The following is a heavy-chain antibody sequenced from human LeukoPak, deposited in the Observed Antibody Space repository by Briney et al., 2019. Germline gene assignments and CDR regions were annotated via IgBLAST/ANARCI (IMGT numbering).Heavy chain of an antibody. CDR1: GFTFSNHW. V-gene: IGHV3-74*01. CDR2: INRGGSRT. J-gene: IGHJ4*02. D-gene: IGHD3-22*01. Sequence: PGGSLRLSCAASGFTFSNHWMHWVRQAPGKGLMWVSRINRGGSRTDYADSVKGRFIISRDNSKNTLYLQMNSLRAEDTAVYYCAKDLDYYDRVFDYWGQGTLVTVSS. CDR3: AKDLDYYDRVFDY.